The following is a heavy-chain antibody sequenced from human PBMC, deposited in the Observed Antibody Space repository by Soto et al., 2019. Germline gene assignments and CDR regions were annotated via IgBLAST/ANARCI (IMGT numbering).Heavy chain of an antibody. V-gene: IGHV3-53*01. CDR2: IYSGGST. CDR3: ARSGSGGSSGWYDYYYYGMDV. Sequence: PGGSLRLSCAASGFTVSSNYMSWVRQAPGKGLEWVSVIYSGGSTYYADSVKGRFTISRDNSKNTLYLQMNSLRAEDTAVYYCARSGSGGSSGWYDYYYYGMDVWGQGTTVTVSS. J-gene: IGHJ6*02. D-gene: IGHD6-19*01. CDR1: GFTVSSNY.